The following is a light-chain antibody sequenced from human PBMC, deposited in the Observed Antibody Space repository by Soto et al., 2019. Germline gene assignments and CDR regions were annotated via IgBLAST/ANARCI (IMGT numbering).Light chain of an antibody. CDR3: QQYDSSSYT. V-gene: IGKV3-20*01. Sequence: EIVLTQSPGTLSLSPRERATLSCRASQSVSSSYLAWYQQKPGQAPRLLIYGASSRATGIPDRFSGSGSGTDFTLTISRLEPEDFAVYYCQQYDSSSYTFGQGTKLEIK. CDR2: GAS. CDR1: QSVSSSY. J-gene: IGKJ2*01.